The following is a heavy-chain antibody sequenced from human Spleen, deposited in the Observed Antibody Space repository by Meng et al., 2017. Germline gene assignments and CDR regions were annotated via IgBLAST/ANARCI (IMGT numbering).Heavy chain of an antibody. J-gene: IGHJ4*02. D-gene: IGHD6-13*01. CDR1: GYSFTAYA. V-gene: IGHV7-4-1*02. Sequence: QVKLVSFGSEVKKPGASVKVSCKASGYSFTAYAMAWVRQVPGQGLEWMGWINTYNGNPTYAQDFTGRFVFSLDTSVSTAYLQISGLKAEDTAVYYCARHRSSSWSDYWGQGTLVTVSS. CDR2: INTYNGNP. CDR3: ARHRSSSWSDY.